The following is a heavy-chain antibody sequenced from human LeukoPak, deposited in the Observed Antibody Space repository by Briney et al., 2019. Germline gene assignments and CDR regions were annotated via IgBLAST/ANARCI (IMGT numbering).Heavy chain of an antibody. CDR1: GYSISSSYY. D-gene: IGHD3-3*01. CDR2: ISYSGTT. J-gene: IGHJ4*02. CDR3: ARDPDFWSGYYNFDY. Sequence: SETLSLTCTVSGYSISSSYYWGWIRQPPGKGLVWIGSISYSGTTYYNPSLKSRLTMSVDTSKNQFSLKLSSVTAADTAVYYCARDPDFWSGYYNFDYWGQGTLVTVSS. V-gene: IGHV4-38-2*02.